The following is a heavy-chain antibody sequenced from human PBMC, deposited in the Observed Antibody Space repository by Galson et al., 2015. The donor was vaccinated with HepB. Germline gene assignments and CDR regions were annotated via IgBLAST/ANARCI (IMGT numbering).Heavy chain of an antibody. D-gene: IGHD6-19*01. J-gene: IGHJ4*02. CDR3: ARDARGSSGWYQPENFDY. CDR2: IYSGGST. Sequence: SLRLSCAASGFTVSSNYMSWVRQAPGKGLEWVSVIYSGGSTYYADSVKGRFTISRDNSKNTLYLQMNSLRAEDTAVYYCARDARGSSGWYQPENFDYWGQGTLVTVSS. CDR1: GFTVSSNY. V-gene: IGHV3-66*01.